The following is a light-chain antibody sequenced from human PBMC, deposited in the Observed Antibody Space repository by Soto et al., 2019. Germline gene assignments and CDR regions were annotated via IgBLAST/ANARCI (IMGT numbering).Light chain of an antibody. V-gene: IGKV1-39*01. CDR1: QGISTY. Sequence: IQMTQSPSSLSASVGDRVTITCRASQGISTYLNWYQQKPGKAPKLLIYAASSLQSGVPSRFSGSESETDFTLTISSLQPEDFANYSCQQSYSNKWTLNQGTKVDIK. J-gene: IGKJ1*01. CDR3: QQSYSNKWT. CDR2: AAS.